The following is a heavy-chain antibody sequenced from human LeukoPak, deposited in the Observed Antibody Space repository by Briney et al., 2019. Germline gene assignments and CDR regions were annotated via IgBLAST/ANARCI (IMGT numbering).Heavy chain of an antibody. CDR2: INSDGIST. V-gene: IGHV3-74*01. J-gene: IGHJ6*02. Sequence: GGSLRLSCAASGFTLRSYWMHWVRQAPGKGLVWVSRINSDGISTTYADSVKGRFTTSRDNAKNSLYLQMNSLRAEDTALYYCAKDSRGSGSRYYGMDVWGQGTTVTVSS. CDR3: AKDSRGSGSRYYGMDV. CDR1: GFTLRSYW. D-gene: IGHD3-10*01.